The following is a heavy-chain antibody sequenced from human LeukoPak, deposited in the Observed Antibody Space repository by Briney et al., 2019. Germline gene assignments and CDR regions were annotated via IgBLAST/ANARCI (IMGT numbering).Heavy chain of an antibody. D-gene: IGHD3-22*01. Sequence: SETLSLNCTVSGGSISSYYWSWLRQPPGKGLEWIGYIYYSGSTNYNPSLKSRVTISVDTSKNQFSLKLSSVTAADTAVYYCARVNSSGYLHYYYYMDAWGKGTTVTISS. CDR1: GGSISSYY. CDR2: IYYSGST. CDR3: ARVNSSGYLHYYYYMDA. J-gene: IGHJ6*03. V-gene: IGHV4-59*01.